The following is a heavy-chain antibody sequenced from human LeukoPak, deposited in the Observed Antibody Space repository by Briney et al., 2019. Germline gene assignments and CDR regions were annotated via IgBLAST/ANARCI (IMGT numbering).Heavy chain of an antibody. CDR1: GYTFTGYY. CDR2: IIPILGIA. J-gene: IGHJ5*02. CDR3: ASLRFLEWLLRYNWFDP. V-gene: IGHV1-69*02. Sequence: SVKVSCKASGYTFTGYYMHWVRQAPGQGLGWMGRIIPILGIANYAQKFQGRVTITADKSTSTAYMELSSLRSEDTAVYYCASLRFLEWLLRYNWFDPWGQGTLVTVSS. D-gene: IGHD3-3*01.